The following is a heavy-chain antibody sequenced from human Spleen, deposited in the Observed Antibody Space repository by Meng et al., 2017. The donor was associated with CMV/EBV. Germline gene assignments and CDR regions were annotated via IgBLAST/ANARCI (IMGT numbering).Heavy chain of an antibody. V-gene: IGHV4-31*02. Sequence: VSGGSISLGSYYWGWVRQFPGRGLESIGRIYYTGDIFYNPSLKGRLTIAPDTSKNQWSLSLKFMTVADAAVYYCVRIRVGHSSPIDFWGRGTPVTVSS. D-gene: IGHD1-26*01. CDR3: VRIRVGHSSPIDF. J-gene: IGHJ4*01. CDR1: GGSISLGSYY. CDR2: IYYTGDI.